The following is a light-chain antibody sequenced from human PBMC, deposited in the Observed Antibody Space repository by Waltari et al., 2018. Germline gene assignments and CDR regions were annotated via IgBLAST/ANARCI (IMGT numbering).Light chain of an antibody. CDR2: SNN. V-gene: IGLV1-44*01. CDR3: AVWDDSLSGVV. J-gene: IGLJ2*01. Sequence: QSVLTQAPSASGTPGRRVTISCSGSSSNIESNTVTWSQQLPGTAPKLLIDSNNQRPSGVPDRCSGSKSGTSASLAISGLQSEDEAEYSCAVWDDSLSGVVFGGGTKLTVL. CDR1: SSNIESNT.